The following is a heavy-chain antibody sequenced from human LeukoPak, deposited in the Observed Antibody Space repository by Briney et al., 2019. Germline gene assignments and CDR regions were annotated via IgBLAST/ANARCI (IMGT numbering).Heavy chain of an antibody. CDR2: INPTGGST. V-gene: IGHV1-46*01. J-gene: IGHJ4*02. Sequence: ASVKVSCKASGYTFTGYHIHWVRQAPGQGLEWMGIINPTGGSTSYAQKFQGRVTMTRDTSTSTVYMELSSLRSEDTAVYYCARDSPRWLDSLYFDYWGQGTLVTVSS. D-gene: IGHD6-19*01. CDR3: ARDSPRWLDSLYFDY. CDR1: GYTFTGYH.